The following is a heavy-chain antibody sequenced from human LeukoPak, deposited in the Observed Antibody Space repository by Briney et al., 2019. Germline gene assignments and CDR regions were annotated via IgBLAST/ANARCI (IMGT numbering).Heavy chain of an antibody. CDR2: ISYDGSNK. J-gene: IGHJ4*02. CDR1: GITLSSYD. V-gene: IGHV3-30-3*01. D-gene: IGHD4-17*01. CDR3: AKGRNEDGDAALNY. Sequence: PGRSLRLSCAASGITLSSYDMHWVRQAPGKALEWVAVISYDGSNKDYADSVKGRFTISRDNSKNTLYLQMNSLRAEDTAAYHCAKGRNEDGDAALNYWGQGTLVTVSS.